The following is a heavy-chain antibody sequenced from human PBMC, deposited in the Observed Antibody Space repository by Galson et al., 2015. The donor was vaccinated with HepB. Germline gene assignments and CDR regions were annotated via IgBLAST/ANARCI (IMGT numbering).Heavy chain of an antibody. CDR1: GDTLTSYS. Sequence: SVKVSCKASGDTLTSYSIGWLRQAPGQGLEWMGRIIAVLDLPEYAQKFQGRVTITADRSTSTAYMELSSPRSDDTAVYFCARWGMDAFDVWGQGTKVTVSS. CDR2: IIAVLDLP. D-gene: IGHD7-27*01. V-gene: IGHV1-69*02. CDR3: ARWGMDAFDV. J-gene: IGHJ3*01.